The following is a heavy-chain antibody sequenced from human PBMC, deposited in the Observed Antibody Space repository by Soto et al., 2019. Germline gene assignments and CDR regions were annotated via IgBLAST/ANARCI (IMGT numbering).Heavy chain of an antibody. CDR2: IYYSGST. V-gene: IGHV4-59*01. CDR3: ARDSCTNGVCYSFEY. Sequence: AETLARTFTVSGGSIRSYYWSWIRQPPGKVLELIGYIYYSGSTNYNPSLKSRVTISVDTSKNQFSLKLSSVTAADTAVYYFARDSCTNGVCYSFEYWGHGTLVSVSS. D-gene: IGHD2-8*01. J-gene: IGHJ4*01. CDR1: GGSIRSYY.